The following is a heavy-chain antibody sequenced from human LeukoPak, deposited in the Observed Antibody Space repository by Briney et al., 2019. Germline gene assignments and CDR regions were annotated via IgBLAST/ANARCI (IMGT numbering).Heavy chain of an antibody. D-gene: IGHD2-2*01. CDR1: GGSISSGGYY. CDR3: ARDRAYRRPWFDP. V-gene: IGHV4-31*03. J-gene: IGHJ5*02. Sequence: SQTLSLTCTVSGGSISSGGYYWNWIRQHPGKGLEWIGYIYYSGSTYYNPSLKSRVTISVDTSKNQFSLKLSSVTAADTAVYYCARDRAYRRPWFDPWGQGALVTVSS. CDR2: IYYSGST.